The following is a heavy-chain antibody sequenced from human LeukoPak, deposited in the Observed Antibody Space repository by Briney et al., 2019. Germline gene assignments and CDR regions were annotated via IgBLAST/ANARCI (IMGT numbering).Heavy chain of an antibody. Sequence: ASVKVSCKASGYTFTSYDINWVRQATGQGLEWMGWMNPNSGNTGYAQKFQGRVTMTRNTSISTAYMELSSLRSEDTAVYYCARGYKVLRFLEWQRGNYFDYWGQGTLVTVSS. CDR2: MNPNSGNT. J-gene: IGHJ4*02. CDR3: ARGYKVLRFLEWQRGNYFDY. V-gene: IGHV1-8*01. D-gene: IGHD3-3*01. CDR1: GYTFTSYD.